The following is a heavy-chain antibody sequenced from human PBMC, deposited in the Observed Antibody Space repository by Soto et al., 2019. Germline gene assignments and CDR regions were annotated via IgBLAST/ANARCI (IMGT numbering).Heavy chain of an antibody. CDR3: ARVEDIVVVVAASLDY. D-gene: IGHD2-15*01. V-gene: IGHV1-18*01. Sequence: QVQLVQSGAEVKKPGASVKVSCKASGSTFTSYGISWVRQAPGQGLEWMGWISAYNGNTNYAQKPQGRVTMTTDRSTSTAYMELRSMRSEDTAVYDYARVEDIVVVVAASLDYWCQGTLVTVSS. CDR2: ISAYNGNT. CDR1: GSTFTSYG. J-gene: IGHJ4*02.